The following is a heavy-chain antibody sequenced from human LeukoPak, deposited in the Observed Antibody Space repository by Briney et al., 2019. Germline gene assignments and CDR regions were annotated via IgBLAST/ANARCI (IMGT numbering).Heavy chain of an antibody. CDR1: GITFSTFA. CDR2: ISGGGDRT. V-gene: IGHV3-23*01. J-gene: IGHJ4*02. Sequence: GGTLRLSCAASGITFSTFAMTWVRQAPGRGLECVSVISGGGDRTYYAESVKGRFTISRDNSKNTLYLQMNSLRAEDTAVYYCAKGHSGYGTVFDLWGQGTLVTVSS. CDR3: AKGHSGYGTVFDL. D-gene: IGHD5-12*01.